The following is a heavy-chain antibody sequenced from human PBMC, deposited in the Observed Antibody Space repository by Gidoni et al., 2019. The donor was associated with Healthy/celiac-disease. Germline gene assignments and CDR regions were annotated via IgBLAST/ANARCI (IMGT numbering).Heavy chain of an antibody. CDR1: GGPIGRYY. Sequence: QVQPHESRTDLDTPSDTLSLPCPVSGGPIGRYYWSRIRQPAGRGLEWIGGIYTSGSNNYNPSLKSRGTMSVDTSKNQISLKLSSVTAADTDVDYCASAAIAAADSAEYFQHWGQGTLVTVSS. CDR2: IYTSGSN. V-gene: IGHV4-4*07. CDR3: ASAAIAAADSAEYFQH. D-gene: IGHD6-13*01. J-gene: IGHJ1*01.